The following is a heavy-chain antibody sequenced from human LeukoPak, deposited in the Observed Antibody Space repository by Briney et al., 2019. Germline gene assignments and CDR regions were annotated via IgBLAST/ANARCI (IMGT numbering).Heavy chain of an antibody. D-gene: IGHD1-26*01. J-gene: IGHJ4*02. Sequence: GGSLRLSCAASGFTFSAYSMNWVRQAPGKGLEWVSSISSGSRYIYYADSVKGRFTISRDNAKDSLYLQMNSLRADDTAVYYCARGVGNLFDYWGQGTLVTVSS. CDR1: GFTFSAYS. CDR3: ARGVGNLFDY. CDR2: ISSGSRYI. V-gene: IGHV3-21*04.